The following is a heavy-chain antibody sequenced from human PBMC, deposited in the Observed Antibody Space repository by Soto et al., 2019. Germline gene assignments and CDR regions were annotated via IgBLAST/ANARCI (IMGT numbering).Heavy chain of an antibody. CDR2: INAGNGNT. Sequence: QVQLVQSGAEVKKPGASVKVSCKASGYTFTSYAMHWVRQAPGQRLEWMGWINAGNGNTKYSQKFQGRVTITRDTSASTAYMELSSLSSEDTAVYYCASAPSGYCSSTSCSYFDYWGQGTLVTVSS. V-gene: IGHV1-3*01. CDR1: GYTFTSYA. D-gene: IGHD2-2*01. CDR3: ASAPSGYCSSTSCSYFDY. J-gene: IGHJ4*02.